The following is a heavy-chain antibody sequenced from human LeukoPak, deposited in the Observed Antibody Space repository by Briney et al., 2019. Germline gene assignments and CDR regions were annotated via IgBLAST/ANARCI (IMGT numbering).Heavy chain of an antibody. D-gene: IGHD5-18*01. V-gene: IGHV4-59*01. Sequence: SETLSLTCVVSGGSISSYYWSWIRQPPGKGLQWIGYIHYSGSTNYNPSLKSRVTISVDTSKKQSSLKLTSVTAADTAVYYCARGAYIYAPDNWGQGTLVTVSS. CDR2: IHYSGST. CDR3: ARGAYIYAPDN. CDR1: GGSISSYY. J-gene: IGHJ4*02.